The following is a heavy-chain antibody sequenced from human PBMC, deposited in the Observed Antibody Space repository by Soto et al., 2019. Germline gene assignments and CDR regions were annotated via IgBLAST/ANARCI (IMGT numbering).Heavy chain of an antibody. Sequence: SETLSLTCTFSGFSISSYYWSWIRQPPGKGLEWIGYIYYSGSTNYSPSLKSRLTVTKDTSKNQVLLTMTNMDPVDTAAYYCALSRCGGDCLGSYSSHYYYGMDVWGQGTTVTVS. CDR1: GFSISSYY. V-gene: IGHV4-59*01. CDR3: ALSRCGGDCLGSYSSHYYYGMDV. D-gene: IGHD2-21*02. J-gene: IGHJ6*02. CDR2: IYYSGST.